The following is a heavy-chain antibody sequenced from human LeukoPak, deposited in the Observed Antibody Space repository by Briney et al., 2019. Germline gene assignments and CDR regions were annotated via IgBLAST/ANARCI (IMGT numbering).Heavy chain of an antibody. CDR3: ATATVGAGRLDP. CDR2: FDPEDGET. V-gene: IGHV1-24*01. Sequence: ASVKVSCRVSGYTLTELSMHWVRQAPGKGLEWMGGFDPEDGETIYAQKFQGRVTMTEDTSTDTAYMELSSLRSEDTAVYYCATATVGAGRLDPWGQGTLVTVSS. CDR1: GYTLTELS. J-gene: IGHJ5*02. D-gene: IGHD1-26*01.